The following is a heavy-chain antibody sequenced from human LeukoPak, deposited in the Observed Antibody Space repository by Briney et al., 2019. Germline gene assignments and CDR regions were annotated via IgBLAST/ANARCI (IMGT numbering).Heavy chain of an antibody. CDR1: GGSISSGGYY. CDR3: ARLNAVVTAIVDY. J-gene: IGHJ4*03. Sequence: TVSLICTVSGGSISSGGYYWSRIRQYPGEGLEWIGYISYTGTTYYNPPLKNRSSISVDTSKNQFSLQLSSVTAADTAIYYCARLNAVVTAIVDYWGHRAIVSVTS. CDR2: ISYTGTT. D-gene: IGHD2-21*02. V-gene: IGHV4-31*03.